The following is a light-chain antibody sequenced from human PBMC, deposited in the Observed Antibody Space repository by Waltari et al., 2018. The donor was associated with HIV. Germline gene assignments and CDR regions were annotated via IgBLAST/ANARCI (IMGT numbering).Light chain of an antibody. CDR3: ASFTTNRILV. CDR2: EVR. J-gene: IGLJ2*01. CDR1: SSDVGAYMY. Sequence: QAALTQPASVSGSPGQSITISCTGTSSDVGAYMYVAWYQQHADKAPKLIIFEVRNRPSGISNRLSGSKSGNPASLPISGLHTEDEAHYYCASFTTNRILVFGGGTKVTVL. V-gene: IGLV2-14*01.